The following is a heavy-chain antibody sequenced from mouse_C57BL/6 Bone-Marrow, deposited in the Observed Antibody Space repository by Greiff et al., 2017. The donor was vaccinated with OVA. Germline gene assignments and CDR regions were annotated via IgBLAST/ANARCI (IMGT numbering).Heavy chain of an antibody. CDR2: IDPETGGT. CDR1: GYTFTDYE. CDR3: TRGYSNYYAMDY. D-gene: IGHD2-5*01. V-gene: IGHV1-15*01. Sequence: LVESGAELVRPGASVTLSCKASGYTFTDYEMHWVKQTPVHGLEWIGAIDPETGGTAYNQKFKGKAILTADKSSSTAYMELRSLTSEDSADYYGTRGYSNYYAMDYWGRGTSVTVSS. J-gene: IGHJ4*01.